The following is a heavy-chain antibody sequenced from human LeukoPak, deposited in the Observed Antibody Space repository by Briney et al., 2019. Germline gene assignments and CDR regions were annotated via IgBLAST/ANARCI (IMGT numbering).Heavy chain of an antibody. J-gene: IGHJ4*02. CDR1: GFTFSSYA. Sequence: PGGSLRLSCAASGFTFSSYATSWVPQAPGKGLEWVSAFTGSSGRTYYADSVEGRFTISRDNSKNTLSLQMNSLRAEDTAVYYCAKRGHYDSSNSYAPFDHWGQGTLVTVSS. CDR2: FTGSSGRT. V-gene: IGHV3-23*01. D-gene: IGHD3-22*01. CDR3: AKRGHYDSSNSYAPFDH.